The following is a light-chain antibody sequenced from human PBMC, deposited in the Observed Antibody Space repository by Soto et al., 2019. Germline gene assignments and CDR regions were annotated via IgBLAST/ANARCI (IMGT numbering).Light chain of an antibody. V-gene: IGKV1-39*01. J-gene: IGKJ1*01. CDR2: AAS. CDR1: QSIKNY. Sequence: DIQMTQSPSSLSASVGDRVTITCRASQSIKNYLNWYQQKPGKAPKVLIYAASSLQSGVPSRFSGGGSGTDFTIPITSLEPEDFATYYCHQYYNSPWTFGQGATVESK. CDR3: HQYYNSPWT.